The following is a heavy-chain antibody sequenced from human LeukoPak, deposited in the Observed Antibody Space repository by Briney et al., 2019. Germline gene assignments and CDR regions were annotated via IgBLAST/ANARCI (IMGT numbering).Heavy chain of an antibody. Sequence: KASQTLSLTCTVSGGSISSGGYYWSWIRQPAGKGLEWIGRIYTSGSTNYNPSLKSRVTISVDTSKNQFSLKLSSVTAADTAVYYCARAAPRPFYYFDYWGQGTLVTVSS. V-gene: IGHV4-61*02. CDR1: GGSISSGGYY. CDR2: IYTSGST. J-gene: IGHJ4*02. D-gene: IGHD3-3*01. CDR3: ARAAPRPFYYFDY.